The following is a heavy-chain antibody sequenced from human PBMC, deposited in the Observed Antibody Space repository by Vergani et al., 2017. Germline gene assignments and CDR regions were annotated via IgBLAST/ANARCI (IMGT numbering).Heavy chain of an antibody. CDR2: ISGSGGST. CDR3: AKVGIFGVVIIQYFDY. D-gene: IGHD3-3*01. CDR1: GFTFSSYA. J-gene: IGHJ4*02. V-gene: IGHV3-23*01. Sequence: EVQLLESGGGLVQPGGSLRLSCAASGFTFSSYAMSWVRQAPGKGLEWVSAISGSGGSTYYADSVKGRFTISRDNSKNTLYLQMNSLRAEDTAVYYCAKVGIFGVVIIQYFDYWGQGTLVTVSS.